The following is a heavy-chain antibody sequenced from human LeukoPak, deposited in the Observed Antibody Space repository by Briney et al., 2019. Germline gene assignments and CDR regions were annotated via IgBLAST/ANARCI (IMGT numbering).Heavy chain of an antibody. D-gene: IGHD5-24*01. CDR1: GFNFKSND. CDR3: ARPDRDGYNFAVY. J-gene: IGHJ4*02. CDR2: IGTADDT. V-gene: IGHV3-13*01. Sequence: GSLRLSCAASGFNFKSNDMHWVRQVAGKGLEWVSTIGTADDTYYRDSVKGRFTISRDDAKNSLYLQMNSLKAVDTAVYYCARPDRDGYNFAVYWGQGTLVTVSS.